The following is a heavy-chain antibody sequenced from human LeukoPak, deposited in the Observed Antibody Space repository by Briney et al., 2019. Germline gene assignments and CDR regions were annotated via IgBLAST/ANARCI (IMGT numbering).Heavy chain of an antibody. D-gene: IGHD6-19*01. CDR1: GYTFTSYA. CDR3: ARGGRRLRWEQWLVYFDY. CDR2: INAGNGNT. J-gene: IGHJ4*02. V-gene: IGHV1-3*01. Sequence: ASVKVSCKASGYTFTSYAMHWVRQAPGQRLEWMGWINAGNGNTKYSQKFQGRVTITRDTSISTAYMELSRLRSDDTAVYYCARGGRRLRWEQWLVYFDYWGQGTLVTVSS.